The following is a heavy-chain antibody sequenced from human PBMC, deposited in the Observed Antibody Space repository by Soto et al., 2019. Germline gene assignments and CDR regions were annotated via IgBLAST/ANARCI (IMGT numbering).Heavy chain of an antibody. D-gene: IGHD3-3*01. V-gene: IGHV3-23*01. CDR3: AKPIPVVWSGYYWRADGENDAFDI. J-gene: IGHJ3*02. Sequence: GGSLRLSCAASGFTFSSYAMSWVRQAPGKGLEWVSAISGSGGSTYYADSVKGRFTISRDNSKNTLYLQMNSLRAEDTAVYYCAKPIPVVWSGYYWRADGENDAFDIWGQGTMVTVSS. CDR2: ISGSGGST. CDR1: GFTFSSYA.